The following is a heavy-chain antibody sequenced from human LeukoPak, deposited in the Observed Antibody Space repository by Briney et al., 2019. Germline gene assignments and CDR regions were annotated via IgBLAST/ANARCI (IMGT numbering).Heavy chain of an antibody. V-gene: IGHV3-48*04. D-gene: IGHD5-18*01. CDR1: GFTFSSYS. Sequence: GGSLRLSCAASGFTFSSYSMNWVRQAPGKGLEWVSYISSSSSTMYYADSVKGRFTISRDNAKNSLYLQMNSLRAEDTAVYYCARGGSHYGRFEFWGQGTLVTVSS. J-gene: IGHJ4*02. CDR2: ISSSSSTM. CDR3: ARGGSHYGRFEF.